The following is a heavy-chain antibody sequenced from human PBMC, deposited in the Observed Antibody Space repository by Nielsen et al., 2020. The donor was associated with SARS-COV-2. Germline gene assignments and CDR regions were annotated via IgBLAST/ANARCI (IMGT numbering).Heavy chain of an antibody. J-gene: IGHJ6*02. Sequence: GESLKISCAASGFTFSSYAMSWVRQAPGKGLEWVSVIYSGGSTYYADSVKGRFTISRDNSKNTLYLQMNSLRAEDTAVYYCARDPGYSYGPYYYYYYGMDVWGQGTTVTVSS. CDR2: IYSGGST. V-gene: IGHV3-53*01. CDR1: GFTFSSYA. CDR3: ARDPGYSYGPYYYYYYGMDV. D-gene: IGHD5-18*01.